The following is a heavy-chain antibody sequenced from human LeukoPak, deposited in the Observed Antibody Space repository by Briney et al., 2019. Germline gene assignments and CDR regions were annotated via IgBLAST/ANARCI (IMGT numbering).Heavy chain of an antibody. Sequence: GGSLRLSCAASGFTFDDYAMHWVRQAPGKGLEWVPLISWDGGSTYYADSVKGRFTISRDNSKNSLYLQMNSLRAEDTALYYCAKADDYYDSSGLFDYWGQGTLVTVSS. CDR2: ISWDGGST. J-gene: IGHJ4*02. V-gene: IGHV3-43D*03. CDR1: GFTFDDYA. CDR3: AKADDYYDSSGLFDY. D-gene: IGHD3-22*01.